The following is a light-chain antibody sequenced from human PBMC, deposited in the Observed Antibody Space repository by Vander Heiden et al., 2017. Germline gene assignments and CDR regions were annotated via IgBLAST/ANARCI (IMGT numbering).Light chain of an antibody. CDR2: EIS. V-gene: IGKV2D-29*01. Sequence: DVVMTQTPLPLSVAPGQPAPISSKSSQSLVHTDGRNYMYWFLQKSGQPPQPLIYEISNRFSGVPERFSGSGSGTDFTLKISRVEPEDVGVYYCMHSIELPRTFGQGTKVEIK. CDR3: MHSIELPRT. CDR1: QSLVHTDGRNY. J-gene: IGKJ1*01.